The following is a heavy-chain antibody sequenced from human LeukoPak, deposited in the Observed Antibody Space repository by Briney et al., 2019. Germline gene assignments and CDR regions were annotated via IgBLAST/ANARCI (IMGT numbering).Heavy chain of an antibody. Sequence: GESLKISCKDSGYSFTDYWIGWVRQMPGKGLEWMGVIYPCDSDTRYSPSFQGQVTISADKSISTAYLQWSSLKASDTAMYYCARAKVVGWGVPYSSSSGSLYYYYMDVWGKGTTVTVSS. CDR2: IYPCDSDT. CDR3: ARAKVVGWGVPYSSSSGSLYYYYMDV. D-gene: IGHD6-6*01. J-gene: IGHJ6*03. CDR1: GYSFTDYW. V-gene: IGHV5-51*01.